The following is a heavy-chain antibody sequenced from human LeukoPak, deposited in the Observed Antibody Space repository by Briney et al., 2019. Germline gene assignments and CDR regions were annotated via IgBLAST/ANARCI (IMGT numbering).Heavy chain of an antibody. J-gene: IGHJ4*02. CDR3: ASLAAAGKDFDY. D-gene: IGHD6-13*01. CDR2: IYNSGNT. CDR1: GGSISGYY. V-gene: IGHV4-59*12. Sequence: SETLSLTCTVSGGSISGYYWSWIRQPPGEGLEWIGYIYNSGNTNYNPSLKSRVTMSVDTSKNQFSLKLSSVTAADTAVYYCASLAAAGKDFDYWGQGTLVTVSS.